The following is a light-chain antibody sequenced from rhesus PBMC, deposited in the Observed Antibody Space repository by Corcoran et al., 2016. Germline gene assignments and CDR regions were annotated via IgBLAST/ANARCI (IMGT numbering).Light chain of an antibody. CDR3: QHYYDNPRT. Sequence: DIQMTQSPSALSASVGDRVTISCRASQNIYSNLAWYQQKPGKAPKLLIYTASSLQTGIPSRFSGSGSGTEFTLIISSLQPEDSATYYGQHYYDNPRTFGQGTKVEIK. J-gene: IGKJ1*01. CDR2: TAS. CDR1: QNIYSN. V-gene: IGKV1S12*01.